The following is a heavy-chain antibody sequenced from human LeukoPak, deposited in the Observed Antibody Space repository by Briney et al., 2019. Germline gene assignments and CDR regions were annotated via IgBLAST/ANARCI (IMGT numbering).Heavy chain of an antibody. CDR1: GFTFSNAW. J-gene: IGHJ6*03. CDR3: ARDIGSTDDYYYYYMDV. Sequence: GGSLRLSCAASGFTFSNAWMSWVRQAPGKGLEWVANIKQDGNEKYYVDSVKGRFTISRDNAKNSLYPQMNSLRAEDTAVYYCARDIGSTDDYYYYYMDVWGKGTTVTVSS. CDR2: IKQDGNEK. V-gene: IGHV3-7*01. D-gene: IGHD5/OR15-5a*01.